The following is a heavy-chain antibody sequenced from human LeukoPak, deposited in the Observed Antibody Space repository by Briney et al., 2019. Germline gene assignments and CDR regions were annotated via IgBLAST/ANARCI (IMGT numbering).Heavy chain of an antibody. CDR2: IKHDGSQK. J-gene: IGHJ4*02. V-gene: IGHV3-7*04. CDR3: ARAGRIGATARGY. CDR1: GFTFNSYW. D-gene: IGHD6-13*01. Sequence: GGSLRLSCAVTGFTFNSYWMSWVRQAPGKGLEWVANIKHDGSQKYYADSVKGRFTISRDNAKNSLYLQMNSLRAEDTAVYYCARAGRIGATARGYGGQGTLVTVSS.